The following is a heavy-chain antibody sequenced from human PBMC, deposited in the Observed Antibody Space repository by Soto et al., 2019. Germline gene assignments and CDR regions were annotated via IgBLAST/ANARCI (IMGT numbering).Heavy chain of an antibody. J-gene: IGHJ5*02. CDR3: AREELTQDSYYYGSGSYFPDL. D-gene: IGHD3-10*01. Sequence: ASVKVSCKASGYTITSYYMHWVRQAPEQGLEWMGIINPSGGSTSYAQKFQGRVTMTRDTSPSTVYMELSSLRSEDTAVYYCAREELTQDSYYYGSGSYFPDLWGQGTLVTVSS. CDR2: INPSGGST. CDR1: GYTITSYY. V-gene: IGHV1-46*01.